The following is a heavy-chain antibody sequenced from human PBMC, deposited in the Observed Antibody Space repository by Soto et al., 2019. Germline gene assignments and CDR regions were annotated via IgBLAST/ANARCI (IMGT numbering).Heavy chain of an antibody. J-gene: IGHJ4*02. CDR1: GGSISSYD. D-gene: IGHD3-3*01. V-gene: IGHV4-59*08. Sequence: SETLSLTCSVAGGSISSYDWSWIRQSPGKGLEWIGYTSNSAPTIYNPSLKSRVTISADTSKNQFSLRLSSVTAADTAVYFCARLFRDVYNAVEYWGQGALVTVSS. CDR3: ARLFRDVYNAVEY. CDR2: TSNSAPT.